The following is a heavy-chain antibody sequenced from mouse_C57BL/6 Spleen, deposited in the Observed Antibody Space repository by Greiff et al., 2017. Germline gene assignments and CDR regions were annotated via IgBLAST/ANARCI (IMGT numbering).Heavy chain of an antibody. V-gene: IGHV1-64*01. Sequence: VQLQQPGAELVKPGASVKLSCKASGYTFTSYWMHWVKQRPGQGLEWIGMIHPSSGSTNYNEKFKSKATMTVDKSSSTAYMQLSSLTSEDSAVYYCALSASYYEYGWLAYWGQGTLVTVSA. J-gene: IGHJ3*01. CDR1: GYTFTSYW. CDR3: ALSASYYEYGWLAY. CDR2: IHPSSGST. D-gene: IGHD2-4*01.